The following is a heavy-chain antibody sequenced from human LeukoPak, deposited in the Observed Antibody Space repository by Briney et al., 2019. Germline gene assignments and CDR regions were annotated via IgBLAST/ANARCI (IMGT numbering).Heavy chain of an antibody. CDR3: ARDGSGGLRTYYDFWSGLNDAFDI. V-gene: IGHV4-39*07. J-gene: IGHJ3*02. CDR2: IYYSGST. Sequence: NPSETLSLTCTVSGGSISSSSYYWGWIRQPPGKGLEWIGSIYYSGSTYYNPSLKSRVTISVDTSKNQFSLKLSSVTAADTAVYYCARDGSGGLRTYYDFWSGLNDAFDIWGQGTMVTVSS. D-gene: IGHD3-3*01. CDR1: GGSISSSSYY.